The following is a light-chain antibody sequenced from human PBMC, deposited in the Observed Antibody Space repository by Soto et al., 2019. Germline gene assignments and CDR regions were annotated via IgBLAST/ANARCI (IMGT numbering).Light chain of an antibody. V-gene: IGKV4-1*01. Sequence: DIVITQSPDSLAVSLGERATINCKSSQSVLYSSNNKNYLAWYQQKPGQPPKLLIYWASTRESGVPDRFSGSGSETDFTLTISSLQAKDVAVYYCQQYYSTPRTFGPGTKLEIK. J-gene: IGKJ2*01. CDR2: WAS. CDR3: QQYYSTPRT. CDR1: QSVLYSSNNKNY.